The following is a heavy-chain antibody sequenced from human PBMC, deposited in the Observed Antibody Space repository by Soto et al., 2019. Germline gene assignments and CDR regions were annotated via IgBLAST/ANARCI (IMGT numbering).Heavy chain of an antibody. J-gene: IGHJ4*02. Sequence: SDTLSLTCDVSSVTISPYYCGFIRHPPGKGLEWIGYNYHSGTTNYNPSLKSRVTISVDTSKNQFSLRLTSVTAADTAIYYCVREAYIGYGHAIDHWGQGTLVTVSS. V-gene: IGHV4-59*01. CDR2: NYHSGTT. CDR1: SVTISPYY. D-gene: IGHD5-12*01. CDR3: VREAYIGYGHAIDH.